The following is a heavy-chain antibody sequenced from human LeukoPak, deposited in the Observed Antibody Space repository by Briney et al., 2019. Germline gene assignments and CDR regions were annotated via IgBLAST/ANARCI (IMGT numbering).Heavy chain of an antibody. CDR3: ARDGVSDLFDY. V-gene: IGHV1-18*01. J-gene: IGHJ4*01. CDR1: GYTFNSYG. D-gene: IGHD3-3*01. Sequence: GAVTVSCMASGYTFNSYGSCWVRQAPGQGREGIGWIYTSNGNIKYAEKLQGRVTMTTATSTSTAYMDLRSLRSDAPAVYYCARDGVSDLFDYGGRGPLVTVSA. CDR2: IYTSNGNI.